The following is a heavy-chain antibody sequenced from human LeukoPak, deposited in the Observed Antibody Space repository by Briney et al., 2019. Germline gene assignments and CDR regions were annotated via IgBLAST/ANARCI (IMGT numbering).Heavy chain of an antibody. CDR1: GFTFSSYW. CDR3: AKTGTSYYDYVWGSYPFDY. D-gene: IGHD3-16*02. CDR2: IASDGSST. Sequence: GGSLRLSCAASGFTFSSYWMNWVRQAPGKGLVWVSRIASDGSSTTYADSVKGRFTISRDNSKNTLYLQMNSLRAEDTAVYYCAKTGTSYYDYVWGSYPFDYWGQGTLVTVSS. J-gene: IGHJ4*02. V-gene: IGHV3-74*01.